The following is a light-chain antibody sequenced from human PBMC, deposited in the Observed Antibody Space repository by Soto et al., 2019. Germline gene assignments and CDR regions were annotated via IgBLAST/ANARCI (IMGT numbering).Light chain of an antibody. CDR3: QQYGRSPRT. CDR2: GAS. CDR1: QSVSSSY. J-gene: IGKJ1*01. Sequence: EIVVTQFPGTLSLSPGERATLSCRASQSVSSSYLAWYQQKLGQAPRLLIYGASSRATGIPDRFSGSGSGTDFTLTISRLEPEDFAVYYCQQYGRSPRTFGQGTKVEVK. V-gene: IGKV3-20*01.